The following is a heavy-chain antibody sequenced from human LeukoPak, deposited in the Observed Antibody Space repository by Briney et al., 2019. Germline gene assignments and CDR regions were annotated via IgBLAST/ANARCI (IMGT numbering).Heavy chain of an antibody. CDR1: GYTFTSYD. V-gene: IGHV1-8*01. J-gene: IGHJ4*02. D-gene: IGHD6-13*01. CDR2: MNPNSGNT. CDR3: ARQVRLGSRAIDY. Sequence: RASVKVSCKASGYTFTSYDINWVRQAIGQGLEWMGWMNPNSGNTAYAQKFQGRVTMTRNTSISTAYMELSSLRSEDTAVYYCARQVRLGSRAIDYWGQGTLVTVSS.